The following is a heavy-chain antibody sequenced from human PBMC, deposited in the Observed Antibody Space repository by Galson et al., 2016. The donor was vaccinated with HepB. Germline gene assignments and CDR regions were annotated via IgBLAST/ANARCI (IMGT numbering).Heavy chain of an antibody. V-gene: IGHV1-2*02. D-gene: IGHD6-6*01. J-gene: IGHJ4*02. CDR1: GYTFTDYY. CDR2: MNPKSGGT. Sequence: SVKVSCKASGYTFTDYYMHWVRQAPGQGQGLEWVGWMNPKSGGTNYEQKFRGRVTLTRDTSTSTAYRELRSLRSDDTAVYYCARALYSRSSPFDYWGRGTLVTISS. CDR3: ARALYSRSSPFDY.